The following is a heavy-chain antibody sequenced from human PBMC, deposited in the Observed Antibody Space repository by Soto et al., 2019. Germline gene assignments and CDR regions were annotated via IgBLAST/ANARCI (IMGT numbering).Heavy chain of an antibody. CDR1: GFTFSSYA. CDR2: ISGSGGST. D-gene: IGHD6-13*01. V-gene: IGHV3-23*01. CDR3: AKERASSSWYAANAFDI. J-gene: IGHJ3*02. Sequence: GGSLRLSCAASGFTFSSYAMSWVRQAPGKGLEWVSAISGSGGSTYYADSVKGRFTISRDNSKNTLYLQMNSLRAEDTSVYYCAKERASSSWYAANAFDIWGQGTMVTVSS.